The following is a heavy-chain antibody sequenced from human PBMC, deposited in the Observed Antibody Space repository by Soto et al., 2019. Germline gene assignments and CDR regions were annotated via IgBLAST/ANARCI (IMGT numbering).Heavy chain of an antibody. CDR1: GFTFDDYA. J-gene: IGHJ4*02. D-gene: IGHD3-10*01. CDR2: ISWNSGSI. CDR3: AKDRGSNPLYYFDY. V-gene: IGHV3-9*01. Sequence: EVQLVESGGGLVQPGRSLRLSCAASGFTFDDYAMHWVRQAPGKGLEWVSGISWNSGSIGYADSVKGRFTISRDNAKNSLYLQRNSLRAEDTALYYCAKDRGSNPLYYFDYWGQGTLVTVSS.